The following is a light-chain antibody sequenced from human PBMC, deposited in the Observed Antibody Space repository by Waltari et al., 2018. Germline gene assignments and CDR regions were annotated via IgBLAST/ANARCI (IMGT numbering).Light chain of an antibody. CDR3: QQYDKWLRYS. Sequence: EIVMTQPPATLSVSPGERATLSCRASQSISTNLAWFQEKPGQAPRLLIYGASTRATGVPARFSGSGSGTYFTLVISSLQSEDFAVYYCQQYDKWLRYSFGQGTKLEIK. CDR2: GAS. V-gene: IGKV3-15*01. J-gene: IGKJ2*01. CDR1: QSISTN.